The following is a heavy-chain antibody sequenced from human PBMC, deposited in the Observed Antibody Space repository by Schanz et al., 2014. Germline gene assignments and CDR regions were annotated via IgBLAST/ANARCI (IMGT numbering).Heavy chain of an antibody. CDR2: VGDTGTTK. D-gene: IGHD1-26*01. V-gene: IGHV3-30*03. J-gene: IGHJ2*01. CDR3: AREAKWGQWYFDL. CDR1: GFPFSNFG. Sequence: QVQLVESGGGVVQPGRSLRLSCAASGFPFSNFGLHWVRQAPAKGLEWVAVVGDTGTTKFYADSVKGRLTVSRDNSENTVYLEFHSLRSEDTALYYCAREAKWGQWYFDLWGRGSLVTVSS.